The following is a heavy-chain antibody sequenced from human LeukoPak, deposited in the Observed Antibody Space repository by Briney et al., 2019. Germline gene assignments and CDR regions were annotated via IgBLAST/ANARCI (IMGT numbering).Heavy chain of an antibody. CDR3: AKHSGSYGRPLNY. V-gene: IGHV3-23*01. CDR1: GFTFSSNV. CDR2: ISGSGGNT. D-gene: IGHD3-10*01. Sequence: GGSLRLSCAASGFTFSSNVMSWVRQAPGKGLEWVSAISGSGGNTFYADSVKGRFTISRDNSKNTLCLQMNSLRAEDTAVYYCAKHSGSYGRPLNYWGQGTLVTVSS. J-gene: IGHJ4*02.